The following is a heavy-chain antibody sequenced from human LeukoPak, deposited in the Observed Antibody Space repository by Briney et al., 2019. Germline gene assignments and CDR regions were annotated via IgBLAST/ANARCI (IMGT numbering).Heavy chain of an antibody. CDR1: GGSISSYY. J-gene: IGHJ6*02. Sequence: SSETLSLTCTVSGGSISSYYWSWIRQPPGKGLEWIGYIYYSGSTNYNPSLKSRVTISVDTSKNQFSLKLSSVTAADTAVYYCARDPLYYDFWSGTTYGMDVWGQGTTVTVSS. CDR3: ARDPLYYDFWSGTTYGMDV. CDR2: IYYSGST. D-gene: IGHD3-3*01. V-gene: IGHV4-59*12.